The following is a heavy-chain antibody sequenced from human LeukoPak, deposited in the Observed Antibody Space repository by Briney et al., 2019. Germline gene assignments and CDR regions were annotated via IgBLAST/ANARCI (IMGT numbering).Heavy chain of an antibody. V-gene: IGHV3-66*04. CDR3: ARRGHGYGSPFDY. Sequence: GGSLRLSCAASGFTFSSYWMSWVRQAPGKGLEWVSMIFPNGNTFYTDSVKGRFTISRDNSKNTLDLQMNSLRAEDTAVYYCARRGHGYGSPFDYWGQGTLVTVSS. J-gene: IGHJ4*02. CDR2: IFPNGNT. CDR1: GFTFSSYW. D-gene: IGHD5-18*01.